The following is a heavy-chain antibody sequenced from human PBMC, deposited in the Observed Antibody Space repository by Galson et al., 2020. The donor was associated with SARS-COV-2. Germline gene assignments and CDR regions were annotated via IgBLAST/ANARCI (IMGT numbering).Heavy chain of an antibody. V-gene: IGHV5-10-1*01. J-gene: IGHJ5*02. D-gene: IGHD1-26*01. Sequence: HGESLKISCKGSGYSFTSYWISWVRQMPGKGLEWMGRIDPSDSYTNYSPSFQGHVTISADKSISTAYLQWSSLKASDTAMYYCARVVVGATFRWFWFDPWGQGTLVTVSS. CDR2: IDPSDSYT. CDR1: GYSFTSYW. CDR3: ARVVVGATFRWFWFDP.